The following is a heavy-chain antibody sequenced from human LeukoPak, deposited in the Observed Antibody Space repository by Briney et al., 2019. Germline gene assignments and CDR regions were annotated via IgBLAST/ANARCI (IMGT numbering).Heavy chain of an antibody. CDR3: ARRTPYSSSWATWYFDY. V-gene: IGHV4-59*08. CDR2: IYYTGST. D-gene: IGHD6-13*01. CDR1: GGSINSYY. J-gene: IGHJ4*02. Sequence: SETLSLTCTVSGGSINSYYWSWIRQPPGKGLEWIGYIYYTGSTNYNPSLKSRVTISVDTSKNQFSLKLSSVTAADTAVYYCARRTPYSSSWATWYFDYWGQGTLVTVSS.